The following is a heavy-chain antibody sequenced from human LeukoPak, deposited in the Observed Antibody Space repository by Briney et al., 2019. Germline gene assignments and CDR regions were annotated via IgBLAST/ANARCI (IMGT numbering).Heavy chain of an antibody. CDR1: GFTFSSYG. CDR2: KWYDGSNK. D-gene: IGHD5-18*01. Sequence: GGALRLPCAASGFTFSSYGMHWVRPAPGKGLEGVAVKWYDGSNKYYADSVKGRFTISRDNSKNTLYLQMNSLRAEDTAVYYCAKDTRGYSYGYGSNNWFDPWGQGTLVTVSS. V-gene: IGHV3-33*06. J-gene: IGHJ5*02. CDR3: AKDTRGYSYGYGSNNWFDP.